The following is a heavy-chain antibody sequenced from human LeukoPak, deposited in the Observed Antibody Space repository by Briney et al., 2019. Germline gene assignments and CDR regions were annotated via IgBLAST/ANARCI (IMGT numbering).Heavy chain of an antibody. Sequence: ASVKVSCKASGYTFTSHYMHWVRQAPGQGLEWMGIINPSGGSTSYAQKFQGRVTMTRDMSTSTVYMELSSLRSEDTAVYYCARSVTGDYVDYWGQGTLVTVSS. D-gene: IGHD4-23*01. CDR1: GYTFTSHY. J-gene: IGHJ4*02. V-gene: IGHV1-46*01. CDR2: INPSGGST. CDR3: ARSVTGDYVDY.